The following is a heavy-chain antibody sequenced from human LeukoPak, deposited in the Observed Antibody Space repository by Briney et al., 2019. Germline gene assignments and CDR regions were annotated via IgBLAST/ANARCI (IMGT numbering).Heavy chain of an antibody. CDR1: GFTFSSYS. D-gene: IGHD3-10*01. V-gene: IGHV3-21*01. CDR2: ISSSSSYI. CDR3: ARWVRGVIISYGMDV. Sequence: GGSLRLSCAASGFTFSSYSMNWVRQAPGKGLEWVSSISSSSSYIYYADSVKGRFTISRDNAKNSLYLQMNSLRAEDTAVYYCARWVRGVIISYGMDVWGKGTTVTVSS. J-gene: IGHJ6*04.